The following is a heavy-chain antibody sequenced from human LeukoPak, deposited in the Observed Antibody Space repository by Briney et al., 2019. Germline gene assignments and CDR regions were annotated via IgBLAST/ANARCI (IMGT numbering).Heavy chain of an antibody. CDR3: ARERDDYNAFDI. CDR1: GGSISSYY. V-gene: IGHV4-59*01. Sequence: SETLSLTCTVSGGSISSYYWSWIRQPPGKGLEWIGYIYYSGSTNYNPSLKSRVTISVDTSKNQFSLKLSSVTAADTAVYYCARERDDYNAFDIWGQGTMVTVSS. CDR2: IYYSGST. J-gene: IGHJ3*02. D-gene: IGHD4-11*01.